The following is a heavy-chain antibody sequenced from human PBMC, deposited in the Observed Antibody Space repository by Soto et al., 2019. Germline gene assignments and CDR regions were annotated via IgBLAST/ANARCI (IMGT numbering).Heavy chain of an antibody. J-gene: IGHJ4*02. D-gene: IGHD3-10*01. V-gene: IGHV1-18*01. Sequence: QVQLVQSGAEVKKPGASVKVSCKASDYTFTSYGISWVRQAPGQGLEWMGWLNTYNGNTNYAQKLQGRVTMTTDTSTSTAYMELRSLRSDDTAVYYCARVAPTLYGSGSYYFDYWGQGTLVTVSS. CDR1: DYTFTSYG. CDR2: LNTYNGNT. CDR3: ARVAPTLYGSGSYYFDY.